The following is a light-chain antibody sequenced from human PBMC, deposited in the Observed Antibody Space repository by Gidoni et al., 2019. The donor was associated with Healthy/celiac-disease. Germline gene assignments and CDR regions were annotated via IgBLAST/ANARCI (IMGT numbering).Light chain of an antibody. Sequence: ELVLTQSPGTLSLSPGERATLSCRDSQSVSSSYLAWYQQKPGQAPRLLIYGASSRATGIPDRFSGSGSGTDFTLTISRLEPEDFAVYYCQQYGSSPVTFGPGTKVDIK. J-gene: IGKJ3*01. CDR2: GAS. CDR1: QSVSSSY. V-gene: IGKV3-20*01. CDR3: QQYGSSPVT.